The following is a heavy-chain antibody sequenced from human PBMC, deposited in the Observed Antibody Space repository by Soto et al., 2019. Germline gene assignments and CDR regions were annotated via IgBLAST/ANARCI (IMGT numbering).Heavy chain of an antibody. J-gene: IGHJ4*02. D-gene: IGHD6-13*01. CDR2: IYYSGST. Sequence: SETLSLTCTVSGGSISSGGYYWSWIRQHPGKGLEWIGYIYYSGSTYYNPSLKSRVTISVDTSKNQFSLKLSSVTAADTAVYYCARVYSSSWIFFDYWGQGTLVTVSS. V-gene: IGHV4-31*03. CDR3: ARVYSSSWIFFDY. CDR1: GGSISSGGYY.